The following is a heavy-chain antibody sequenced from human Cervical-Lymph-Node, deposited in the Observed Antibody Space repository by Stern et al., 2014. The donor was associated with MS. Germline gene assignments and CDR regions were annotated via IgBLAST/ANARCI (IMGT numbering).Heavy chain of an antibody. D-gene: IGHD6-13*01. V-gene: IGHV2-5*02. CDR1: GFSLTTSGVG. Sequence: QVTLKESGPTLVKPTQTLTLKCIFSGFSLTTSGVGVGWIRQPPGNALEWLGFIYWDGDNRYSPSLKRRISITKDTSKNQVVLTMTNMDPVDTATYYCIHTSPRVPGIDYWGQGTLVTVSS. CDR2: IYWDGDN. CDR3: IHTSPRVPGIDY. J-gene: IGHJ4*02.